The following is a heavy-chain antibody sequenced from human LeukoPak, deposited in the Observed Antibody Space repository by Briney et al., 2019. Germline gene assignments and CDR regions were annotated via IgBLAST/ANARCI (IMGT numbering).Heavy chain of an antibody. V-gene: IGHV3-30*02. CDR1: GFIFSSYG. D-gene: IGHD5-12*01. Sequence: GGSLRLSCAASGFIFSSYGMHWVRQAPDKGLEWVAFIRYGGSRKYYADSVKGRFTISRDNSKNTLYLQMNSLRAEDTAVYYCARGPSGYHNTGGQGTLVTVSS. J-gene: IGHJ4*02. CDR3: ARGPSGYHNT. CDR2: IRYGGSRK.